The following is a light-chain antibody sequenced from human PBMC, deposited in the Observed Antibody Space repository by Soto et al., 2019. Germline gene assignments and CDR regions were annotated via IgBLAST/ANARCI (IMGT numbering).Light chain of an antibody. V-gene: IGKV1-39*01. Sequence: DIQMTQSPSSLSATVRDRVTNNYRASQCFITFLNWYQQKPGKAPNLLIYTASTLHGGVPSRFSGSGSGTDFTLTISSLQPEDFATYYCQQSFTAPWTFGQGTKVDIK. J-gene: IGKJ1*01. CDR1: QCFITF. CDR3: QQSFTAPWT. CDR2: TAS.